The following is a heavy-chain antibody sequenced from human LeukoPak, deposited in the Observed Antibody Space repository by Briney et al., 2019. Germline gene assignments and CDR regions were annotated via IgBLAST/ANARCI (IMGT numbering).Heavy chain of an antibody. CDR2: IYYGGSA. V-gene: IGHV4-59*08. CDR1: GGSISTYY. CDR3: ATMAVAGTGYNWLDP. Sequence: SETLSLNCAVSGGSISTYYWNWIRQPPGKGLEWIGYIYYGGSAIYNPSLKSRVTISVDRSKNQFSLKLNSVTAADTAVYYCATMAVAGTGYNWLDPWGQGTLVTVSS. J-gene: IGHJ5*02. D-gene: IGHD6-19*01.